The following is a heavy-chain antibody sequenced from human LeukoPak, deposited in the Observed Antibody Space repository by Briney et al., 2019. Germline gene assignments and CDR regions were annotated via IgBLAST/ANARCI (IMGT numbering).Heavy chain of an antibody. CDR3: ATGGGCSSTSCMNWFDP. J-gene: IGHJ5*02. V-gene: IGHV3-23*01. CDR1: GFTSSSYA. D-gene: IGHD2-2*01. CDR2: ISGSGGST. Sequence: PGGSLRLSCAASGFTSSSYAMSWVRQAPGKGLEWVSAISGSGGSTYYADSVKSRFTISRDNSKNTLYLQMNSLRAEDTAVYYCATGGGCSSTSCMNWFDPWGQGTLVTVSS.